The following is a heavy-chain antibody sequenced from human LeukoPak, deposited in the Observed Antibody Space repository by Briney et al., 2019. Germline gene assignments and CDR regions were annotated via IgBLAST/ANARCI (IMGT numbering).Heavy chain of an antibody. J-gene: IGHJ4*02. CDR2: IIPILGIA. CDR1: GGTFSSYA. V-gene: IGHV1-69*04. D-gene: IGHD6-13*01. CDR3: AALSSSPPFDY. Sequence: SVKVSCKASGGTFSSYAISWVRQAPGQGLEWMGRIIPILGIANYAQKFQGRVTITADKSTSTAYMELSSLRSEDTAVYYCAALSSSPPFDYWGQGTLVTVSS.